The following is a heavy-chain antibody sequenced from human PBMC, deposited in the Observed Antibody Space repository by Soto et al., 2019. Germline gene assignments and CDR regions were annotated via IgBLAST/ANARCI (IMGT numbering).Heavy chain of an antibody. CDR3: AIDLRPVGVWDFGP. D-gene: IGHD3-10*01. Sequence: EVQLLESGGVSVLPGGSLRLSCAASGFTFTTYSLSWVRQAPGKGPEWVSGIVQDGSRKYAASVRGRFTTSRDNSRNTGFLQIFSLRGEDTAVYYCAIDLRPVGVWDFGPLGQGTLVTGSS. CDR2: IVQDGSR. V-gene: IGHV3-23*01. CDR1: GFTFTTYS. J-gene: IGHJ5*02.